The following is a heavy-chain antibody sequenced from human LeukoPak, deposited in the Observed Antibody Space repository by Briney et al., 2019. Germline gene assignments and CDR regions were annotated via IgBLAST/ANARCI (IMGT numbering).Heavy chain of an antibody. D-gene: IGHD5-12*01. J-gene: IGHJ4*02. CDR1: GGSISSYY. V-gene: IGHV4-59*01. CDR2: IYYSGST. Sequence: SETLSLNCTVSGGSISSYYWSWIRQPPGKGRERIGYIYYSGSTNYNPSLKSRVTISVDTSKNQFSLKLSSVTAADTAVYYSARVSGYDWESSYDYWGQGTLVTVSS. CDR3: ARVSGYDWESSYDY.